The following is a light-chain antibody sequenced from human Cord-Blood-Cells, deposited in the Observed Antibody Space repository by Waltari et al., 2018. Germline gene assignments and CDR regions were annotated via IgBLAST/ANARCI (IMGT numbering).Light chain of an antibody. CDR2: AAS. V-gene: IGKV1-39*01. CDR1: QSISSY. Sequence: DIQMTQSPSSLSASVGDRVTITCRASQSISSYLNWYQQKPGKAPKLLIYAASSLHSGVRSRFSGSGSGTDFTLTISSLQPEDFATYYGQQSYSTPWTFGQGTKVESK. CDR3: QQSYSTPWT. J-gene: IGKJ1*01.